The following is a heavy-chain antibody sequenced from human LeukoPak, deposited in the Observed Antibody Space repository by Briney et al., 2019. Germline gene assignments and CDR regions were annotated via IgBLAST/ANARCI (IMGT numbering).Heavy chain of an antibody. CDR1: GYTFINYG. D-gene: IGHD2-2*02. V-gene: IGHV1-18*01. J-gene: IGHJ6*03. Sequence: ASVKVSCKTSGYTFINYGISWVRQAPGQGLEWMGWISTYNDNTNYAQKLQGRVTMTTDTSTSTAYMELRSLRSDDTAVYYCTRGRGTGYCSGTSCYTEYMDVWGKGTTVTVSS. CDR3: TRGRGTGYCSGTSCYTEYMDV. CDR2: ISTYNDNT.